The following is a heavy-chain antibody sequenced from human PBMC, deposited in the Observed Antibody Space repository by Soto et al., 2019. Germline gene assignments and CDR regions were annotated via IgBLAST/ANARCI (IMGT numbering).Heavy chain of an antibody. CDR3: ARDRCTTAKCYTHHLDV. Sequence: QGQLVQSGGEVTKPGASVKVSCNASGYSFTSYGISWVRQAPGQGLEWMGWISPYSGHTKDAQKVQGRVTLTTETSTGTAYMELRSLASDHTAVYYCARDRCTTAKCYTHHLDVWGQGTTVIVSS. V-gene: IGHV1-18*04. CDR2: ISPYSGHT. CDR1: GYSFTSYG. J-gene: IGHJ6*02. D-gene: IGHD2-8*01.